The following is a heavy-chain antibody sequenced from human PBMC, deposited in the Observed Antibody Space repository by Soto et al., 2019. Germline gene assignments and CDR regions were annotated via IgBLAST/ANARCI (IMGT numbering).Heavy chain of an antibody. J-gene: IGHJ3*02. V-gene: IGHV3-13*01. CDR2: IGRGGDT. CDR1: GSRFSTYD. D-gene: IGHD4-17*01. CDR3: AHPRGYGVFDAVDI. Sequence: EVQLVESGGGLVQPGGSLRLSCAASGSRFSTYDLHWVRQVPGKGLEWVSAIGRGGDTYYPGSVKGRFTISRENAINTLYLQMRSLRPEDTAVYYCAHPRGYGVFDAVDIWGQGTMVTVSS.